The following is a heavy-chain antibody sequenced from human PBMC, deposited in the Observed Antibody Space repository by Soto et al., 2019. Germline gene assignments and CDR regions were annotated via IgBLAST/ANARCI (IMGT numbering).Heavy chain of an antibody. J-gene: IGHJ6*02. CDR2: IVVGSGNT. CDR1: GFTFTSSA. Sequence: GASVKVSCKASGFTFTSSAVQWVRQARGQRLEWIGWIVVGSGNTNYAQKFQERVTITRDMSTSTAYMELSSLRSEDTAVYYCAAGRELTFGRTVYGMDVWGQGTTVTVSS. CDR3: AAGRELTFGRTVYGMDV. D-gene: IGHD4-17*01. V-gene: IGHV1-58*01.